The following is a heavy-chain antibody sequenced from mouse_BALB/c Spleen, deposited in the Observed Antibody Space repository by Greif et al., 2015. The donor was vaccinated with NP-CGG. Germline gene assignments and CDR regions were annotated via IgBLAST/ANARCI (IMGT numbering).Heavy chain of an antibody. J-gene: IGHJ2*01. CDR1: GYTFTSSW. D-gene: IGHD2-4*01. CDR2: IHPSSGNT. V-gene: IGHV1S130*01. Sequence: QVQLQQSGSVLVRPGASVKLSCKASGYTFTSSWMHWAKQRPGQGLEWIGEIHPSSGNTNYNEMFKGKATLTVDTSSSTAYVDLSSLTSEDSAVYYCSKSGDYENSFDYWGQGTTLTVSS. CDR3: SKSGDYENSFDY.